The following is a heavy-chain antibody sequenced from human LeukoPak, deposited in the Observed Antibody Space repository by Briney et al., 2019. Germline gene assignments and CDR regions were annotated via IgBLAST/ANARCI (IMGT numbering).Heavy chain of an antibody. J-gene: IGHJ4*02. Sequence: SETLSLTCAVYGGSFSGYYWSWIRQPPRKGLEWIGEINHSGSTNYNPSLKSRVTISVDTSKNQFSLKLSSVTAADTAVYYCASAAMATASFDYWGQGTLVTVSS. CDR1: GGSFSGYY. D-gene: IGHD5-18*01. V-gene: IGHV4-34*01. CDR3: ASAAMATASFDY. CDR2: INHSGST.